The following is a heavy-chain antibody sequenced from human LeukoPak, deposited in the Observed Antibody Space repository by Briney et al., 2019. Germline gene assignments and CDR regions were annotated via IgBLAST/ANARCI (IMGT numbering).Heavy chain of an antibody. J-gene: IGHJ4*02. CDR3: ARGETMVRGVTDY. Sequence: SQTLSLTCIVSGGSISSGSYYWSWIRQPAGKGLEWIGRIYTSGSTNYNPSLKSRVTISVDTSKNQFSLKLSSVTAADTAVYYCARGETMVRGVTDYWGRGTLVTVSS. V-gene: IGHV4-61*02. CDR2: IYTSGST. D-gene: IGHD3-10*01. CDR1: GGSISSGSYY.